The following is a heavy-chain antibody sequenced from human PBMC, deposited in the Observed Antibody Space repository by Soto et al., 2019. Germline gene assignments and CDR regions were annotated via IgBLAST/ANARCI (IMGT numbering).Heavy chain of an antibody. V-gene: IGHV4-59*01. CDR2: IYYSGST. D-gene: IGHD6-13*01. Sequence: QVQLQESGPGLVKPSETLSLTCTVSGGSISSYYWSWIRQPPGKGLEWIGYIYYSGSTNYNPSLKSRVTISVDTSKNQFSLKLSSVTAADTAVYYCARASSSWLLFDYWGQGTLVTVSS. CDR3: ARASSSWLLFDY. J-gene: IGHJ4*02. CDR1: GGSISSYY.